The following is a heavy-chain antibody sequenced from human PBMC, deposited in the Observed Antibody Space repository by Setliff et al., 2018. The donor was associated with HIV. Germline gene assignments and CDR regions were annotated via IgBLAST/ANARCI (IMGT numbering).Heavy chain of an antibody. D-gene: IGHD2-2*01. V-gene: IGHV4-31*03. CDR3: ARGFDYAQRPPLYYFDY. Sequence: SETLSLICTVSGGSISSGYYYWSWIRRHPGKGLEWIGYIYYSGNPFYNPSLRSRVTISLDTSKNQFSLKLSSVTAADTAVYYCARGFDYAQRPPLYYFDYWGQGTLVTV. CDR2: IYYSGNP. CDR1: GGSISSGYYY. J-gene: IGHJ4*02.